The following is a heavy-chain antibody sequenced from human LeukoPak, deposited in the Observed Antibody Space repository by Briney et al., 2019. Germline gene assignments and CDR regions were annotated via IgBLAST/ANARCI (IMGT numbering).Heavy chain of an antibody. CDR1: GYNFTVYY. CDR3: ARVAGGDWYYFDF. Sequence: ASVKVSCKAFGYNFTVYYMHWVRQAPGQGLEWMGWINLYSGGTHYAQKFQGRVTMTMDTSINAAYMELSRLGSDDTAVYYCARVAGGDWYYFDFWGQGTLVTVSS. CDR2: INLYSGGT. D-gene: IGHD2-21*02. V-gene: IGHV1-2*02. J-gene: IGHJ4*02.